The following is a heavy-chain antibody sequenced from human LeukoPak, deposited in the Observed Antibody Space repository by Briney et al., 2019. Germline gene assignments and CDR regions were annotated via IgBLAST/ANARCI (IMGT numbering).Heavy chain of an antibody. CDR2: ISGSGGST. CDR3: AKALGSGSYVYNYYGMDV. CDR1: GFTFSSYA. J-gene: IGHJ6*02. Sequence: GGSLRLSCAASGFTFSSYAMSWVRQAPGKGLEWVSAISGSGGSTYYADSVKGRFTISRDNSKNTLYQQMNSLRAEDTAVYYCAKALGSGSYVYNYYGMDVWGQGTTVTVSS. D-gene: IGHD3-10*01. V-gene: IGHV3-23*01.